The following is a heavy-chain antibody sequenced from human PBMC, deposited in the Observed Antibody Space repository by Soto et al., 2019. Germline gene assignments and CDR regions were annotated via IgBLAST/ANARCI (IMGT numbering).Heavy chain of an antibody. V-gene: IGHV4-59*01. D-gene: IGHD3-10*01. J-gene: IGHJ4*02. CDR3: ARVGSGFDFFPYFDY. Sequence: SETLSLTCTVSGGSISSYYWSWIRQPPGKGLEWIGYIYYSGSTNYNPSLKSRVTISVDTSKNQFSLKLSSVTAADTAVYYCARVGSGFDFFPYFDYWGQGTLVTVSS. CDR2: IYYSGST. CDR1: GGSISSYY.